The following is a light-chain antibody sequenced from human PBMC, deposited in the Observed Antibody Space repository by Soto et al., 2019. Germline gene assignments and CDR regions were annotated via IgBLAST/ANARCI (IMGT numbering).Light chain of an antibody. Sequence: QSALTQPASVSGSPGQSFTISCTGTSSDVGGYNYVSWYQQHPGKAPKLIIYEVSDRPSGVSNRFSGSKSGNTASLTISGLQAEDEADYYCSSYTITSTYVFGTGTKVTVL. CDR1: SSDVGGYNY. J-gene: IGLJ1*01. CDR3: SSYTITSTYV. CDR2: EVS. V-gene: IGLV2-14*01.